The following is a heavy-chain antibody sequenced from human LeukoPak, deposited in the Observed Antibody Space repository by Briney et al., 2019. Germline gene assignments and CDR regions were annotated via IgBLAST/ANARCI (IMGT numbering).Heavy chain of an antibody. J-gene: IGHJ4*02. Sequence: QPGGSLRLSCAASGFTFSSAGTSWVRQAPGKGMEWVSTITGSDDATYYADSVKGRFTISRDFSRNTVGLQMNSLRTEDTAIYYCAKGPQLYSGYHPDYWGQGTLVTVSS. V-gene: IGHV3-23*01. CDR2: ITGSDDAT. D-gene: IGHD5-12*01. CDR3: AKGPQLYSGYHPDY. CDR1: GFTFSSAG.